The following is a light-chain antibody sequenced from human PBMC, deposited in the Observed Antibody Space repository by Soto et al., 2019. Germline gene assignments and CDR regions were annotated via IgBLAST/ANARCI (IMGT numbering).Light chain of an antibody. CDR2: GAF. Sequence: PGEIATLSCRASPSVTNYLAWYQQKPGQPPRLLIYGAFNRAAGIPARFSGSGSGTDFTLTITRLEPEDFAVYYCQQYGSSLFTFGPGTKVDIK. CDR3: QQYGSSLFT. J-gene: IGKJ3*01. V-gene: IGKV3-20*01. CDR1: PSVTNY.